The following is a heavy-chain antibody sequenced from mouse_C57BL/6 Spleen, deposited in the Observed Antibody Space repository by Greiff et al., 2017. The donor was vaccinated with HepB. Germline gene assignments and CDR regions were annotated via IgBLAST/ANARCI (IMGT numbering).Heavy chain of an antibody. CDR2: IDPSDSYT. D-gene: IGHD2-2*01. CDR1: GYTFTSYW. Sequence: QVQLQQPGAELVMPGASVKLSCKASGYTFTSYWMHWVKQRPGQGLEWIGEIDPSDSYTNYNQKFKGKSTLTVDKSSSTAYMQLSSLTSEDSAVYYCARFSYGDDEGFAYWGQGTLVTVSA. V-gene: IGHV1-69*01. CDR3: ARFSYGDDEGFAY. J-gene: IGHJ3*01.